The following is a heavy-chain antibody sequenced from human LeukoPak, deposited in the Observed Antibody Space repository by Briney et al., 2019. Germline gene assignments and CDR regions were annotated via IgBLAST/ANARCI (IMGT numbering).Heavy chain of an antibody. V-gene: IGHV3-23*01. CDR3: AKRYNSEYLAPVQN. D-gene: IGHD1-1*01. CDR2: VSTSGGGT. CDR1: GFTFSSYA. J-gene: IGHJ4*02. Sequence: GGSLRLSCAASGFTFSSYAMTWVRQAPGKGLEWVSTVSTSGGGTYYADSVKGRFTISRDNSKNTLYLQMNSLRAGDTAVYYCAKRYNSEYLAPVQNWGQGTLVTVSS.